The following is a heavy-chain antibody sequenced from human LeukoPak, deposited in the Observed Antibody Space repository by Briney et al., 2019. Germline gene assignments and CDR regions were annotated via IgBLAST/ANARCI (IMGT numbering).Heavy chain of an antibody. J-gene: IGHJ6*04. Sequence: SETLSLTCTVSGDSISSGDYYWSWIRQPPGKGLEWIGYIYYSGSTYYNPSLKSRVTISVDTSKNQFSLKLSSVTAADTAVYYCARGFCSGGSCYSLHYYYGMDVWGKGTTVTVSS. CDR3: ARGFCSGGSCYSLHYYYGMDV. D-gene: IGHD2-15*01. CDR1: GDSISSGDYY. V-gene: IGHV4-30-4*01. CDR2: IYYSGST.